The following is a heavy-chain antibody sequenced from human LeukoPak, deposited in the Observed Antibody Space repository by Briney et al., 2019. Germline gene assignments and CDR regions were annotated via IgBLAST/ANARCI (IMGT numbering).Heavy chain of an antibody. CDR2: ISGSGGST. CDR1: RFTSSSYA. CDR3: AKGNGGNSGEYFYYGMDV. J-gene: IGHJ6*02. Sequence: GGSLRLSCAASRFTSSSYAMTWVRQAPGKGLEWVSAISGSGGSTYYADSVKGRFTISRDNSKNTLYLQLTSLRAEDTAVYYCAKGNGGNSGEYFYYGMDVWGQGTTVTVSS. V-gene: IGHV3-23*01. D-gene: IGHD4-23*01.